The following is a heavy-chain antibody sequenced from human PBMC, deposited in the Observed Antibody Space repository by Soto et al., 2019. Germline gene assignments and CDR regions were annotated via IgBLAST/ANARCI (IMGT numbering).Heavy chain of an antibody. CDR1: GFTFSSYA. D-gene: IGHD6-6*01. V-gene: IGHV3-48*02. J-gene: IGHJ6*02. CDR2: ISTSSDTR. CDR3: GGGGVEGPPSLVYLYGLDV. Sequence: PGGSLRLSGAASGFTFSSYAMNWVRQAQGRGLEWVSYISTSSDTRFYADSVKGRFTISRDNAKNSLYLQMNSLSDENAAVYYCGGGGVEGPPSLVYLYGLDVWGQGTTVTVSS.